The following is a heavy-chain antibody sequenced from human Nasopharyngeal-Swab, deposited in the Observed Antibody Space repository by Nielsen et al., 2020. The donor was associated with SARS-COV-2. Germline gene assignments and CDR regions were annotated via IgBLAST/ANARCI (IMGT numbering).Heavy chain of an antibody. CDR2: ISGSGGST. D-gene: IGHD2-21*02. CDR3: ATEVVTARGADY. Sequence: WIRQPPGQGLEWVSAISGSGGSTYYADSVKGRFTISRDNSKNTLYLQMNSLRAEDTAVYYCATEVVTARGADYWGQGTLVTVSS. J-gene: IGHJ4*02. V-gene: IGHV3-23*01.